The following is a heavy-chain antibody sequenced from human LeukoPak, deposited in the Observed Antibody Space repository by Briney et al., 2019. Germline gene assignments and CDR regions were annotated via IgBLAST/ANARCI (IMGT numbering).Heavy chain of an antibody. D-gene: IGHD3-16*01. Sequence: GGSLRLSCAASGFTFSSYTMDWVRQPPGKGLEWVSNIGTSSTTIYYADSVKGRFTISRDNAKNSLYLQMNSLRAEDTAVYYCVRGGVDYWGQGTLVTVSS. CDR3: VRGGVDY. CDR1: GFTFSSYT. J-gene: IGHJ4*02. V-gene: IGHV3-48*01. CDR2: IGTSSTTI.